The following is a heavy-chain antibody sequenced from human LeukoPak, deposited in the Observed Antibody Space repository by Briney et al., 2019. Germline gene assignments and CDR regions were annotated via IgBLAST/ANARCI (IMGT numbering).Heavy chain of an antibody. CDR2: IYYSGST. V-gene: IGHV4-39*07. CDR1: GGSISSYY. J-gene: IGHJ4*02. CDR3: ASGGQQLVPFDY. Sequence: SETLSLTCTVSGGSISSYYWGWIRQPPGKGLEWIGSIYYSGSTYYNPSLKSRVTISVDTSKNQFSLKLSSVTAADTAVYYCASGGQQLVPFDYWGQGTLVTVSS. D-gene: IGHD6-13*01.